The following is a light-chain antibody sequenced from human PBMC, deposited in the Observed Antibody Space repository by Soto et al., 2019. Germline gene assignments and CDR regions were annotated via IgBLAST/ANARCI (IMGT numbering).Light chain of an antibody. CDR3: AAWDDSLNGVL. CDR2: NNN. CDR1: SSNIGSNP. J-gene: IGLJ2*01. V-gene: IGLV1-44*01. Sequence: QPVLTQPPSASGTPGQRVTISCSGNSSNIGSNPVHWYQQVPGTAPKLLIHNNNQRPSGVPARFSGSKSGTSASLAISGLQSEDEADYYCAAWDDSLNGVLFGGGTKLTVL.